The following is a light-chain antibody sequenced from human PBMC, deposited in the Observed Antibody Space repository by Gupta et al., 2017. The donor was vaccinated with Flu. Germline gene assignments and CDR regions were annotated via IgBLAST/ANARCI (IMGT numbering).Light chain of an antibody. V-gene: IGLV3-1*01. Sequence: SYELTQPPSVSVSPGPTASITCSGDKLGDKYACWYQQKPGQSPVLVIYQDSKRPSGIPERFSGSNSGNTATLTISGPQARDEADYYCQAWDSSTASYVFGTGTKVTVL. J-gene: IGLJ1*01. CDR2: QDS. CDR1: KLGDKY. CDR3: QAWDSSTASYV.